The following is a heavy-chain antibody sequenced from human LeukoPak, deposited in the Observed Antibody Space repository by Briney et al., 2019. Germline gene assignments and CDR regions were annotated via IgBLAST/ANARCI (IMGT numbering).Heavy chain of an antibody. V-gene: IGHV4-59*01. CDR3: ARDRGYDILWGAFDY. Sequence: SETLSLTCTVSGGSISSYYWSWIRQPPGKGLEWIGYIYYSGSTNYNPSLKSRVTISVDTSKNQFSLKLSSVTAADTAVYYCARDRGYDILWGAFDYWGPGTLVTVSS. D-gene: IGHD3-9*01. J-gene: IGHJ4*02. CDR2: IYYSGST. CDR1: GGSISSYY.